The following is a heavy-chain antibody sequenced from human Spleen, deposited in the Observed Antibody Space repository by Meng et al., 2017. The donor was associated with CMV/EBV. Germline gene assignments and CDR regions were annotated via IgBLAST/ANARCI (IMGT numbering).Heavy chain of an antibody. CDR2: IIPIFGIP. CDR1: GYTFTSYG. V-gene: IGHV1-69*10. CDR3: ARGGFCSSTACYYRREDYYYYGMDV. J-gene: IGHJ6*02. D-gene: IGHD2-2*01. Sequence: SVKVSCKASGYTFTSYGISWVRQAPGQGLEWMGEIIPIFGIPNHAQKFQGRVTITADKSTSTAYMELSSLRSDDRAVYYCARGGFCSSTACYYRREDYYYYGMDVWGQGTTVTVSS.